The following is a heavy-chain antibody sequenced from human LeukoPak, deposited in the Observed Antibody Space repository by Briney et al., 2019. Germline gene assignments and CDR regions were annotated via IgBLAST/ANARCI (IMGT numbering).Heavy chain of an antibody. V-gene: IGHV4-59*08. D-gene: IGHD3-10*01. CDR3: ARMPGRSPDY. CDR2: IDFSGST. Sequence: PSETLSLTCTVSGASLKGNYWTWVRQSPGKGLEWIGYIDFSGSTKSDPSLQSRVSMSIDTSQNQFFLRLRSVTAADTAVYFCARMPGRSPDYRGQGILVTVSP. J-gene: IGHJ4*02. CDR1: GASLKGNY.